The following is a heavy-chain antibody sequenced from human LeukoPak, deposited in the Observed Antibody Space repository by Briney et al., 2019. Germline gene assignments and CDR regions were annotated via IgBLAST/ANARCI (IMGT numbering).Heavy chain of an antibody. CDR3: ARDKDSSGWYVDY. J-gene: IGHJ4*02. Sequence: PGGSLRLSCAASGFTFSSYAMSWVRQAPGKGLEWVSAISGSGGSTYYADSVKGRFTISRDNSKNTLHLQMNSLRAEDTAVYYCARDKDSSGWYVDYWGQGTLVTVSS. CDR2: ISGSGGST. V-gene: IGHV3-23*01. D-gene: IGHD6-19*01. CDR1: GFTFSSYA.